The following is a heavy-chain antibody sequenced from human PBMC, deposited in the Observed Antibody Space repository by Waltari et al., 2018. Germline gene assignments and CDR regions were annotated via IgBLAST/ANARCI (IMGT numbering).Heavy chain of an antibody. J-gene: IGHJ4*02. D-gene: IGHD2-15*01. CDR1: AFSVSSNH. CDR2: IYSYGRT. CDR3: ARDPRWYESGD. Sequence: EVPLVDSGGGLIQPGGSLHLPCVASAFSVSSNHMSWVRQAPGKGLEWVSVIYSYGRTNYAESVKGRFTISRDSSKNTVYLQMSSLRVEDTAIYYCARDPRWYESGDWGQGTLVTVSS. V-gene: IGHV3-53*01.